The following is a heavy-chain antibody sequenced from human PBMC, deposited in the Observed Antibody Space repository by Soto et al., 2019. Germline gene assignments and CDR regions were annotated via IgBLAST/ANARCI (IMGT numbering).Heavy chain of an antibody. Sequence: QVQLVESGGGVVQPGRSLRLSCAASGFPFSSTGMHWVRQAPGKGLEWVAVIWTDGSAKYYADSVKGRFTISRDNSKNTLYLQTSSLRADDTAVYYGHARDWDMGMDVWGQGTTVTVS. D-gene: IGHD1-26*01. V-gene: IGHV3-33*01. CDR2: IWTDGSAK. CDR3: HARDWDMGMDV. CDR1: GFPFSSTG. J-gene: IGHJ6*02.